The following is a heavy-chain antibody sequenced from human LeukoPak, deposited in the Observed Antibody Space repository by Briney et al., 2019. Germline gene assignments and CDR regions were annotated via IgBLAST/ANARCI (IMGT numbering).Heavy chain of an antibody. CDR2: IHPADSET. Sequence: GESLKISCTGSGYIFTNYWIGWVRQMPGKGLEWMGIIHPADSETRYSPSFQGQVTISVDTSINTAYLQWRSLKASDTALYYCVRHDASFLEYFDYWGQGALLTVSS. CDR3: VRHDASFLEYFDY. D-gene: IGHD2/OR15-2a*01. V-gene: IGHV5-51*01. CDR1: GYIFTNYW. J-gene: IGHJ4*02.